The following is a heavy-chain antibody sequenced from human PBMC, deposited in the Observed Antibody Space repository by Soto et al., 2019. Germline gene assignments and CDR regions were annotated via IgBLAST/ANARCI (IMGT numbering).Heavy chain of an antibody. CDR2: IGTGGDT. J-gene: IGHJ6*03. CDR3: ARSDYFGSGSLEGYMDV. V-gene: IGHV3-13*01. CDR1: QFTFSSYD. D-gene: IGHD3-10*01. Sequence: GGSLRLSCAASQFTFSSYDMHWVRQGTGKGLEWVSTIGTGGDTYYSGSVKGRFTISRENAKNSLYLQVNSLRAGDTAVYYCARSDYFGSGSLEGYMDVWGKGTTVTVSS.